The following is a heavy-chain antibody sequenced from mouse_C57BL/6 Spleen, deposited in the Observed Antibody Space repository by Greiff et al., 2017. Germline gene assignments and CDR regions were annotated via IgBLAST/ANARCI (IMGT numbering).Heavy chain of an antibody. V-gene: IGHV5-17*01. CDR1: GFTFSDYG. D-gene: IGHD2-5*01. J-gene: IGHJ3*01. CDR2: ISSGSSTI. Sequence: EVKLMESGGGLVKPGGSLKLSCAASGFTFSDYGMHWVRPAPEKGLEWVAYISSGSSTIYYADTVKGRFTISRDNAKNTLFLQMTSLRSEDTAMYYCERNKYPKSNYAWFAYWGQGTLVTVSA. CDR3: ERNKYPKSNYAWFAY.